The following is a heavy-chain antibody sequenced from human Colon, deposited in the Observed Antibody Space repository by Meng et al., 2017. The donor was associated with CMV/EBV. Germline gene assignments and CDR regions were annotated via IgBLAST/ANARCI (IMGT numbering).Heavy chain of an antibody. CDR1: GFTFSSYS. CDR2: IKQDGSEK. V-gene: IGHV3-7*01. Sequence: GESLKISCAASGFTFSSYSMNWVRQAPGKGLEWVANIKQDGSEKYYVDSVKGRFTISRDNAKNSLYLQMNGLRAEDTAVYYCARVEDFRSGHYGMDVWGQGTAVTVSS. J-gene: IGHJ6*02. D-gene: IGHD3-3*01. CDR3: ARVEDFRSGHYGMDV.